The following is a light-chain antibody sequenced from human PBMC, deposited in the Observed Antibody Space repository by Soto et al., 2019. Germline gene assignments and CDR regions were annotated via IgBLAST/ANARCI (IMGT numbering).Light chain of an antibody. Sequence: QSALTQPASVSGSPGQSITISCTGTSNDVGGYAYVSWYQQYPGKAPKLVISEVSNRPSGVSHRFSGSRSGNTASLTISGLQAEDEADYHCCSYTTSSTQVFGTGTKLTVL. J-gene: IGLJ1*01. CDR1: SNDVGGYAY. V-gene: IGLV2-14*01. CDR2: EVS. CDR3: CSYTTSSTQV.